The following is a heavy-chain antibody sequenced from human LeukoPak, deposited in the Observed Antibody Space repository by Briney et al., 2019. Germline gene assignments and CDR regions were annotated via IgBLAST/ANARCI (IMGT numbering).Heavy chain of an antibody. Sequence: SETLSLTCNVSGGSISGYHWSWIRQPPGKGLEWLGYTYYSGSSNYNPSLKSRVTISVDTSKNQFSLKLSSVTAADTAVYYCARVPRSYYYYYYMDVWGKGTTVTVSS. J-gene: IGHJ6*03. CDR3: ARVPRSYYYYYYMDV. CDR2: TYYSGSS. V-gene: IGHV4-59*01. CDR1: GGSISGYH.